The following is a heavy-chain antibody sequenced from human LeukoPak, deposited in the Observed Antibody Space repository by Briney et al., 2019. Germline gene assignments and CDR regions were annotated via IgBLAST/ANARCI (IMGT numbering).Heavy chain of an antibody. V-gene: IGHV4-59*01. CDR2: IYYSGST. CDR1: GGSISSYY. CDR3: AGLYSRRTSDYFDS. J-gene: IGHJ4*02. Sequence: SETLSLTCTVSGGSISSYYWSWIRQSPGKGLEWIWFIYYSGSTNYNPSLKSRVTIPLDTYKNQFSLKLISVTAADTAVYYCAGLYSRRTSDYFDSWGQGTLVTVSS. D-gene: IGHD6-13*01.